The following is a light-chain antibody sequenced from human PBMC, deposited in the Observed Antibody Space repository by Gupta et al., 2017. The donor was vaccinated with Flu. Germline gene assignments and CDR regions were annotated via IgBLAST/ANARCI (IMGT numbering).Light chain of an antibody. CDR1: SSDIGGYNY. J-gene: IGLJ3*02. CDR3: ASYAGSNNLWV. V-gene: IGLV2-8*01. Sequence: VTMSCTGSSSDIGGYNYVSWYQQHPGKAPKLIIYGVTERPSGVPDRFSGSKSGNTASLTVSGLQAEDEADYFCASYAGSNNLWVFGGGTKLTVL. CDR2: GVT.